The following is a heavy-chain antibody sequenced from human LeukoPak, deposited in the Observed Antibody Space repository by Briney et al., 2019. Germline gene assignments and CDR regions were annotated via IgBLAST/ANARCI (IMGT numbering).Heavy chain of an antibody. CDR1: GGSISSSSYY. CDR2: IYCSGST. D-gene: IGHD3-22*01. J-gene: IGHJ3*02. CDR3: ARQGRISMIVVLIEDAFDI. V-gene: IGHV4-39*01. Sequence: SETLSLTCTVSGGSISSSSYYWGWIRQPPGKGLEWIGSIYCSGSTYYNPSLKSRVTISVDTSKNQSSLKLSSVTAADTAVYYCARQGRISMIVVLIEDAFDIWGQGTMVTVSS.